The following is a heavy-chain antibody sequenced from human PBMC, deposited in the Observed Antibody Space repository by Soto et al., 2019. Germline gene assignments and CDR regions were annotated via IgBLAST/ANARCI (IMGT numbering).Heavy chain of an antibody. CDR2: ISADTGKT. CDR3: ARDPGGDAFDI. V-gene: IGHV1-3*01. CDR1: GYSFTTYA. Sequence: ASVKVSCKASGYSFTTYAMHWVRQAPGQRLEWMGWISADTGKTNYSQKFQGRVSMTTDTSTSTAYMELRSLRSEDTAVYYCARDPGGDAFDIWGQGTMVTVSS. J-gene: IGHJ3*02.